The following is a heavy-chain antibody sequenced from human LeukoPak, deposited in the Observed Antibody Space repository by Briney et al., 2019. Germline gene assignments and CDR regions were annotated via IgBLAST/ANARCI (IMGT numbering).Heavy chain of an antibody. V-gene: IGHV5-51*01. CDR2: IYPGDSDT. Sequence: GGSLRLSCKGSGYNFIGYWIGWVRQMPGKGLEWMGIIYPGDSDTRYSPSFQGQVTMSADKSISTAYLQWSSLKASDTAMYYCARRVKSGYSGYDFDYWGQGTLVTVSS. CDR3: ARRVKSGYSGYDFDY. J-gene: IGHJ4*02. D-gene: IGHD5-12*01. CDR1: GYNFIGYW.